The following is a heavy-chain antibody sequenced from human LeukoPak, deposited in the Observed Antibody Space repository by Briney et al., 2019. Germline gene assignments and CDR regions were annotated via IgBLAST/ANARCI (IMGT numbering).Heavy chain of an antibody. CDR2: ISSSSSYI. J-gene: IGHJ4*02. D-gene: IGHD6-13*01. V-gene: IGHV3-21*01. CDR3: AILGRGAAAGTTFDY. Sequence: PGGSLRLSCAASGFTFSSYSMNWVRQAPGKGLEWVSSISSSSSYIYYADSVKGRFTISRDNAKNSLCLQMNSLRAEDTAVYYCAILGRGAAAGTTFDYWGQGTLVTVSS. CDR1: GFTFSSYS.